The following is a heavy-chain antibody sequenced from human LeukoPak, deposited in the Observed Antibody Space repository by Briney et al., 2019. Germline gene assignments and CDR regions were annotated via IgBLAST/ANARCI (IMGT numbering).Heavy chain of an antibody. V-gene: IGHV1-24*01. D-gene: IGHD3-22*01. CDR1: GYTLTELS. CDR2: FDPEDGET. J-gene: IGHJ6*03. CDR3: ARDRDGSSGYYRYYYYYMDV. Sequence: ASVKVSCKVSGYTLTELSMHWVRQAPGKGLEWMGGFDPEDGETIYAQKFQGRVTMTEDTSTDTAYMELSSLRSEDTAVYYCARDRDGSSGYYRYYYYYMDVWGKGTTVTVSS.